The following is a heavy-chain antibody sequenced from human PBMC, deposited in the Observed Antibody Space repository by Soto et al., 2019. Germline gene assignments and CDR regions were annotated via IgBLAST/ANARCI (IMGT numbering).Heavy chain of an antibody. CDR2: ISGSGGST. Sequence: GGSLRLSCAASGFTFSSYAMSWVRQAPGKGLEWVSAISGSGGSTYYADSVKGRFTISRDNSKNTLYLQMNSLRAEDTAVYYCAKARDNCSGGSCYPEVLWFDPWGQGTLVTVSS. D-gene: IGHD2-15*01. CDR1: GFTFSSYA. J-gene: IGHJ5*02. V-gene: IGHV3-23*01. CDR3: AKARDNCSGGSCYPEVLWFDP.